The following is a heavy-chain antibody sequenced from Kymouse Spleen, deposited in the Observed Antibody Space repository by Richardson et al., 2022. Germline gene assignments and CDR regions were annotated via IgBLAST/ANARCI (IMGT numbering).Heavy chain of an antibody. CDR2: IYYSGST. D-gene: IGHD3-3*01. J-gene: IGHJ3*02. CDR1: GGSISSGGYY. CDR3: ARGEIFGVVRDAFDI. V-gene: IGHV4-31*03. Sequence: QVQLQESGPGLVKPSQTLSLTCTVSGGSISSGGYYWSWIRQHPGKGLEWIGYIYYSGSTYYNPSLKSRVTISVDTSKNQFSLKLSSVTAADTAVYYCARGEIFGVVRDAFDIWGQGTMVTVSS.